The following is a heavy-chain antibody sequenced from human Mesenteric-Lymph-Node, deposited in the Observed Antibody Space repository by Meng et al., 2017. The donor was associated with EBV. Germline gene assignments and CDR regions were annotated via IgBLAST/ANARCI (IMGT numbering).Heavy chain of an antibody. CDR2: IGTTGNM. J-gene: IGHJ4*02. D-gene: IGHD2-21*01. V-gene: IGHV3-21*02. Sequence: EVQLVESGGGMVKPGGSLRLSCVASGFTFSTYSMNWVRQAPGKGLELVSTIGTTGNMYYADSVKGRFTISRDNAKTSVYLQMNSLRDEDTAVYYCARDTIVVDYWGQGTLVTVSS. CDR1: GFTFSTYS. CDR3: ARDTIVVDY.